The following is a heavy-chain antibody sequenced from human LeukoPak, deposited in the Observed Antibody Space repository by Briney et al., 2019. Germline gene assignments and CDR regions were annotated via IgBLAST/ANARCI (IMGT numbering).Heavy chain of an antibody. V-gene: IGHV3-30*18. D-gene: IGHD6-19*01. CDR1: GFTFSSYG. Sequence: GGSLRLSCATSGFTFSSYGMHWVRRAPARGRGWVAVISYDGSNKYYADSVKGRFTISRDNSKNTLYLQMNSLRAEDTAVYYCAKVRRGSGCDYWGQGTLVTVSS. J-gene: IGHJ4*02. CDR2: ISYDGSNK. CDR3: AKVRRGSGCDY.